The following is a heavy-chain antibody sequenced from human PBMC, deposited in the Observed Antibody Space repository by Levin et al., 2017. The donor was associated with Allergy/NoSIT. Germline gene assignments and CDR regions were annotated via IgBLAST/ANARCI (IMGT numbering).Heavy chain of an antibody. CDR3: ARDNYFDSSGSYRLAY. CDR1: GGSIGSYY. CDR2: VFNTGTT. J-gene: IGHJ4*02. D-gene: IGHD3-22*01. V-gene: IGHV4-59*01. Sequence: SETLSLTCTVSGGSIGSYYWNWIRQPPGKGLEWIGYVFNTGTTYYSPSLKSRVTISVDTSKNQFSLKLTSVTAADTAVYYCARDNYFDSSGSYRLAYWGQGTLVTVSS.